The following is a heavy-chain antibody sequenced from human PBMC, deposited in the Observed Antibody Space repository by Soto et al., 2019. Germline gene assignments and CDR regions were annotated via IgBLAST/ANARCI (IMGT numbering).Heavy chain of an antibody. Sequence: SETLSLTCTVSGGSISSYYWSWIRQAPGKGLEWIGYIYYSGSTNYNPSLKSRVTISVDTSKNQFSLKLSSVTAADTAVYYCARGNYYDSSGYSESGFDYWGQGTLVTVSS. D-gene: IGHD3-22*01. J-gene: IGHJ4*02. CDR1: GGSISSYY. CDR3: ARGNYYDSSGYSESGFDY. V-gene: IGHV4-59*01. CDR2: IYYSGST.